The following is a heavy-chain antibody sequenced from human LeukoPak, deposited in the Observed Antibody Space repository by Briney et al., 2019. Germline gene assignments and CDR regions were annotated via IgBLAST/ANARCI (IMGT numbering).Heavy chain of an antibody. CDR2: ISGSGGST. CDR3: AKDVNYYDSSGYDPQGY. V-gene: IGHV3-23*01. D-gene: IGHD3-22*01. CDR1: GFTFSSYA. J-gene: IGHJ4*02. Sequence: PVGSLRLSCAASGFTFSSYAMSWGRQAPGKGLGWVSAISGSGGSTYYADSVKGRFTISRDNSKNTLYLQMNSLRAEDTAVYYCAKDVNYYDSSGYDPQGYWGQGTLVTVSS.